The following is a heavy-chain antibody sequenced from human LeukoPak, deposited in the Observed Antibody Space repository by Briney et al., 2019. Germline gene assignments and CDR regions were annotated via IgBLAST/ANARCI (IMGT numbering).Heavy chain of an antibody. CDR3: ARAIWPDY. V-gene: IGHV4-59*01. Sequence: PSETLSLTCTVSGGSISSYYWSWIRQPPGKGLEWIGYIYYSGSTNYNPSLKSRVTISVDTSKNQFSLKLSSATAADTAVYYCARAIWPDYWGQGTLVTVSS. CDR2: IYYSGST. CDR1: GGSISSYY. D-gene: IGHD2-21*01. J-gene: IGHJ4*02.